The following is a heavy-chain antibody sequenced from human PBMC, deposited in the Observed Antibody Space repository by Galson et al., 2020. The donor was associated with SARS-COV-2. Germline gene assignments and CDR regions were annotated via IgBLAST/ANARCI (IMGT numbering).Heavy chain of an antibody. Sequence: SVKVSCKASGGTFSSYAISWVRQAPGQGLEWMGGIIPIFGTANYAQKFQGRVTITADESTSTAYMELSSLRSEDTAVYYCATEATMVRGVPVGYWGQGTLVTVSS. D-gene: IGHD3-10*01. J-gene: IGHJ4*02. CDR1: GGTFSSYA. V-gene: IGHV1-69*13. CDR2: IIPIFGTA. CDR3: ATEATMVRGVPVGY.